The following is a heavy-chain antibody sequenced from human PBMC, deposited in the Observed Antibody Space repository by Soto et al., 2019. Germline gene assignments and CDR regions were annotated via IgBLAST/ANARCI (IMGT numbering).Heavy chain of an antibody. J-gene: IGHJ4*02. D-gene: IGHD1-1*01. V-gene: IGHV3-23*01. Sequence: GGSLRLSCAASGFTISSNAMYWVRQAPGKGLEWVSGISDRGDTTHYADSVKGRFTISRDTSKNTLYLQLNTLRADDTAVYYCAKDKPGTSSFDYWGQGTLVTVSS. CDR3: AKDKPGTSSFDY. CDR1: GFTISSNA. CDR2: ISDRGDTT.